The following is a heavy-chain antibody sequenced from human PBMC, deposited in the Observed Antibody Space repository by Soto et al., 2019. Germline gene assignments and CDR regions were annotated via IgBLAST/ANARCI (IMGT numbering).Heavy chain of an antibody. D-gene: IGHD2-15*01. CDR2: ISATGSST. CDR3: AKYCSGGNCYYYYYAMEV. Sequence: QSLGSLRLSWAASGFTFSTYDMSWVLQSPLNWLEWVSTISATGSSTYFADSVKGWFTISRDNSKNTLYLQMDSLRAEDTAVYYCAKYCSGGNCYYYYYAMEVWGQGTTVTVSS. CDR1: GFTFSTYD. V-gene: IGHV3-23*01. J-gene: IGHJ6*02.